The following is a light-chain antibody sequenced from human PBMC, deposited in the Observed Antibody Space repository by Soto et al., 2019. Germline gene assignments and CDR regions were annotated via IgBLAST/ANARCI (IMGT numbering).Light chain of an antibody. V-gene: IGKV3-20*01. CDR3: QQYGNSPYT. Sequence: EIVLTQSPGTLSLSPGERATLSCRASQTVTSSYLAWYQQKPGQAPRLLIYGASSRATGIPDRFSGSGSATDFALTISRLEPEDFAVYYCQQYGNSPYTFGQGTKVDIK. CDR1: QTVTSSY. J-gene: IGKJ2*01. CDR2: GAS.